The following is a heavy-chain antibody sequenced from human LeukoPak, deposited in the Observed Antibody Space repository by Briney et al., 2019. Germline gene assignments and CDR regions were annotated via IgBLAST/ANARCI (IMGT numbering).Heavy chain of an antibody. CDR1: GFTFSSYG. V-gene: IGHV3-30*02. D-gene: IGHD3-22*01. Sequence: GGSLRLSCAASGFTFSSYGMHWVRQAPGKGLEWAAFIRYDGSNKYYADSVKGRFTISRDNSKNTLYLKMNSLRAADTAVYYCAKDPTHYRVWDDYDSTVLSYWGQGTLVTVSS. CDR3: AKDPTHYRVWDDYDSTVLSY. CDR2: IRYDGSNK. J-gene: IGHJ4*02.